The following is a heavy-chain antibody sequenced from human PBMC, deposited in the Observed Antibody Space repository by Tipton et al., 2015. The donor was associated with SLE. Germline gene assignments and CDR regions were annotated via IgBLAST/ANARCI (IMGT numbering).Heavy chain of an antibody. CDR3: SRDRDSSFGWFDP. CDR2: TYYRSKWYN. CDR1: GDSVSSNSAA. Sequence: LVKPSQTLSLTCAISGDSVSSNSAAWHWIRQSPSRGLEWLGRTYYRSKWYNDYAVSVKSRITINPDTSKNQFSLQLNSVTPEDTAVYYCSRDRDSSFGWFDPWDQGTLVTVSS. D-gene: IGHD6-6*01. V-gene: IGHV6-1*01. J-gene: IGHJ5*02.